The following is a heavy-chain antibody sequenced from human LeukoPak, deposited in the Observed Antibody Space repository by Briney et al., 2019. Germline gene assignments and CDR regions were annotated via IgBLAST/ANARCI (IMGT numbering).Heavy chain of an antibody. CDR3: ARDRNYYDSSLGYYYYYMDV. V-gene: IGHV1-8*01. Sequence: ASVKVSCKASGYTFTSYDINWVRQATGQGLEWMGWMNPNSGNTGYAQKFQGRVTMTRNTSISTAYMELSSLRSEDTAVYYCARDRNYYDSSLGYYYYYMDVWGKGATVTISS. D-gene: IGHD3-22*01. J-gene: IGHJ6*03. CDR2: MNPNSGNT. CDR1: GYTFTSYD.